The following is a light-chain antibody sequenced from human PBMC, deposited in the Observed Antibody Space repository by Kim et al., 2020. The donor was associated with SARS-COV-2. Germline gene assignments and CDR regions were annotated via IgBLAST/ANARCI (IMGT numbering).Light chain of an antibody. CDR2: YDS. CDR3: QVWENTLRT. CDR1: NMGRKS. V-gene: IGLV3-21*01. J-gene: IGLJ2*01. Sequence: VAPGKTARITCGGNNMGRKSIHGYKHKPGQAPVLVIYYDSDRPPGVSERFSASNSGNTATLAISSVEPGDEADYYCQVWENTLRTFGGGTKLTVL.